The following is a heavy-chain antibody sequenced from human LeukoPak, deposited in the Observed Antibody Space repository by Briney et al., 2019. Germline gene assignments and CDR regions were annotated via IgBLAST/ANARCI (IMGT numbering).Heavy chain of an antibody. J-gene: IGHJ4*02. CDR1: GGSISSSRYY. V-gene: IGHV4-39*07. Sequence: SETLSLTCTVSGGSISSSRYYWGWTRQPPGRGLEWIAWIYYSGSPYYNPSLKSRFTISVDTSKNQFSLKLSSVTAADTAVYYCARDRDSYGYRRPFEGGGHFDYWGQGTLVTVSS. CDR3: ARDRDSYGYRRPFEGGGHFDY. CDR2: IYYSGSP. D-gene: IGHD5-18*01.